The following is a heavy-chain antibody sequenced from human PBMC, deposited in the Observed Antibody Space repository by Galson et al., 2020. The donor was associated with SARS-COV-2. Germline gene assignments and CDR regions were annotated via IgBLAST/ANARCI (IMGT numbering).Heavy chain of an antibody. J-gene: IGHJ6*02. CDR3: ARIGTRMVLWLWYYDMYV. V-gene: IGHV2-26*01. Sequence: ESGPTLVTPTDTLTLTCTVSGFSLSNRMGVSWSRQPPGKAQEWLGNIFTNDGKSYSTSLKNRLNISKYTSKSQVVLTMTNMDPVDTATYYCARIGTRMVLWLWYYDMYVCGRGTAVTVAS. CDR1: GFSLSNRMG. D-gene: IGHD3-16*01. CDR2: IFTNDGK.